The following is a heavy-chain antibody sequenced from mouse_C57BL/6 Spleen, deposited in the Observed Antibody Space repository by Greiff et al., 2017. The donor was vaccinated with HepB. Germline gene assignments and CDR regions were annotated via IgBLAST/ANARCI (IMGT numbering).Heavy chain of an antibody. CDR2: IRSKSNNYAT. Sequence: EVKLVESGGGLVQPKGSLKLSCAASGFSFNTYAMNWVRQAPGKGLEWVARIRSKSNNYATYYADSVKDRFTISRDDSESMLYLQMNNLKTEDTAMYYCVRPPYDYDGGWFAYWGQGTLVTVSA. J-gene: IGHJ3*01. CDR1: GFSFNTYA. V-gene: IGHV10-1*01. D-gene: IGHD2-4*01. CDR3: VRPPYDYDGGWFAY.